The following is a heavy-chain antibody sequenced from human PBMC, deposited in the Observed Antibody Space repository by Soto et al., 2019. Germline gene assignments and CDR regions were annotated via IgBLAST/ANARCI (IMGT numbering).Heavy chain of an antibody. V-gene: IGHV1-2*04. CDR1: GYTFTGYY. J-gene: IGHJ6*02. Sequence: RASVKVSCKASGYTFTGYYMHWVRQAPGQGLEWMGWINPNSGGSNYAQKFQGSVTMTRDTSISTAYMELSRLRSDDTAVYYSAKAPSRPTPNYCCYHGMDDWGQVTTVTVSS. D-gene: IGHD4-17*01. CDR3: AKAPSRPTPNYCCYHGMDD. CDR2: INPNSGGS.